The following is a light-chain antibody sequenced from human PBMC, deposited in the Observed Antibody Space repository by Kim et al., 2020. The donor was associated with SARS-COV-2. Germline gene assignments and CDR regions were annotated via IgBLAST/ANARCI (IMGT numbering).Light chain of an antibody. Sequence: ESVLTQSPVTLSLSPGERATLSCRASQTVSSDSLAWYQQNPGQAPRLLIYAASTRATGVPDRFSGSGSGTDFTLTITRLEPEDFAMYYCQQFDTSPYSFGQGTKLEI. V-gene: IGKV3-20*01. J-gene: IGKJ2*03. CDR2: AAS. CDR3: QQFDTSPYS. CDR1: QTVSSDS.